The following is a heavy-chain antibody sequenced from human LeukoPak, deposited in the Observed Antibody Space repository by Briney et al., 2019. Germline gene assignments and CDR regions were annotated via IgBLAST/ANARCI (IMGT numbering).Heavy chain of an antibody. D-gene: IGHD3-3*01. CDR1: GGSFSGYY. CDR2: INHSGST. J-gene: IGHJ3*02. CDR3: ARDRLNVPYYDFWSGYYTRGDAFDI. Sequence: PSETLSLTCAVYGGSFSGYYWSWIRQPPGKGLEWIGEINHSGSTNYNPSLKSRVTISVDTSKNQFSLKLSSVTAADTAVYYCARDRLNVPYYDFWSGYYTRGDAFDIWGQGTMVTVSS. V-gene: IGHV4-34*01.